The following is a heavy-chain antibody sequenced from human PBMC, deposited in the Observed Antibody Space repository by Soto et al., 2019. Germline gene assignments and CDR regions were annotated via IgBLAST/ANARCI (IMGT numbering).Heavy chain of an antibody. CDR3: ARVYYDFWSGYGMDV. D-gene: IGHD3-3*01. CDR1: GYTFTGYY. Sequence: QVQLVQSGAEVKKPGASVKVSCKASGYTFTGYYMHWVRQAPGQGLEWMGWINPNSGGTNYAQKFQGRVTMTRDTSISTAYMELSRLRSDDTAVYYCARVYYDFWSGYGMDVWGQGTTVTVSS. CDR2: INPNSGGT. V-gene: IGHV1-2*02. J-gene: IGHJ6*02.